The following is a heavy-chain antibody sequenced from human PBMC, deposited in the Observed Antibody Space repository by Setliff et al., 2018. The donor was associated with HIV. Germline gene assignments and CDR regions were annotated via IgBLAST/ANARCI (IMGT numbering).Heavy chain of an antibody. CDR3: ARHLTGRLFDS. CDR2: IDYSGRT. J-gene: IGHJ5*01. V-gene: IGHV4-39*01. CDR1: GGSFSSSSYS. Sequence: PSETLSLTCIVSGGSFSSSSYSWGWIRLPPGKGLEWIGSIDYSGRTYYNPSLKSRVTVSLDTSKNQFSLTLTSMTATDTAAYYCARHLTGRLFDSWGQGTLVTVSS.